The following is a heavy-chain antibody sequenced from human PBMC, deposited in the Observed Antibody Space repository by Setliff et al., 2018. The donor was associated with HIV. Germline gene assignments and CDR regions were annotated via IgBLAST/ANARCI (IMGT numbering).Heavy chain of an antibody. CDR1: GFTFSRYT. D-gene: IGHD2-15*01. J-gene: IGHJ4*01. CDR2: ITSGGST. CDR3: AKDGISGGAYPPYYFDY. Sequence: PGGSLRLSCAASGFTFSRYTMNWVRQAPGKGLEWVSSITSGGSTFYADSVKGRFTISRDDSKNTLYLQVNGLRVEDTAVYYCAKDGISGGAYPPYYFDYWGHGTLVTVSS. V-gene: IGHV3-23*01.